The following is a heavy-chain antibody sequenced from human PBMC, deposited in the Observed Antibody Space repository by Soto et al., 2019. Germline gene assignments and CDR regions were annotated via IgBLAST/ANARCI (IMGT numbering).Heavy chain of an antibody. CDR3: AKDHGISGSPL. D-gene: IGHD1-26*01. CDR1: GFTFSSYG. CDR2: ISYDGSNK. Sequence: GGSLRLSCAASGFTFSSYGMHWVRQAPGKGLEWAAVISYDGSNKYYADSVKGRFTISRDNSKNTLYLQMNSLRAEDTAVYYCAKDHGISGSPLWGQGTLVTVSS. J-gene: IGHJ4*02. V-gene: IGHV3-30*18.